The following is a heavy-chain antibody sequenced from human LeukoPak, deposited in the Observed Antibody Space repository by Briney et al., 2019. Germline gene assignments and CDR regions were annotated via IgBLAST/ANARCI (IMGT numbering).Heavy chain of an antibody. Sequence: PGVSLRLSCAASGFTVSSNYMSWVRQAPGKGLEWVSAISGSGGSTYYADSVKGRFTISRDNSKNTLYLQMNSLRAEDTAVYYCAKEACSSTSCYVGYYYYYYGMDVWGQGTTVTVSS. D-gene: IGHD2-2*01. CDR2: ISGSGGST. CDR3: AKEACSSTSCYVGYYYYYYGMDV. V-gene: IGHV3-23*01. J-gene: IGHJ6*02. CDR1: GFTVSSNY.